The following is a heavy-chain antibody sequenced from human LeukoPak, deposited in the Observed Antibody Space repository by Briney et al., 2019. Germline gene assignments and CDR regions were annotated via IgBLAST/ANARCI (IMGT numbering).Heavy chain of an antibody. V-gene: IGHV3-66*01. CDR1: GFTVSSNY. J-gene: IGHJ4*02. CDR2: IYSGGST. CDR3: ARGPLSIDY. D-gene: IGHD6-6*01. Sequence: GGSLRLSCAASGFTVSSNYMSWVRQAPGKGLEWVSVIYSGGSTYYADSVKGRFTISRDNAKNSLYLQMNSLGADDTAVYYCARGPLSIDYWGQGILVIVSS.